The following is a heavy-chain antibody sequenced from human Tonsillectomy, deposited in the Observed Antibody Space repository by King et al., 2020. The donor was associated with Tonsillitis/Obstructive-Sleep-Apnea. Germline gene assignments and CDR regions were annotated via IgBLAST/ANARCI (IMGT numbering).Heavy chain of an antibody. V-gene: IGHV3-7*04. Sequence: VQLVESGGGVVQPGGSLRLSCAASGFTFSSYWMSWVRQAPGKGLEWVAIIKQEGSEKYEVDSGKSRFTISRVNAKNPLYLQRNSMRAEDTAVYYCAREGATAVTTDYWGQGTLVTVSS. J-gene: IGHJ4*02. D-gene: IGHD4-17*01. CDR3: AREGATAVTTDY. CDR2: IKQEGSEK. CDR1: GFTFSSYW.